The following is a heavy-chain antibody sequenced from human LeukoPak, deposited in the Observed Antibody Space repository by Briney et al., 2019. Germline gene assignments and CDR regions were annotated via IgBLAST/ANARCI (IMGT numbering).Heavy chain of an antibody. CDR1: GYTFTGYY. CDR3: AIVGATVGWFDP. J-gene: IGHJ5*02. V-gene: IGHV1-2*06. Sequence: EASVKVSCKASGYTFTGYYMHWVRQAPGQGLEWMGRINPNSGGTNYAQEFQGRVTMARDTSISTAYMELSRLRSDDTAVYYCAIVGATVGWFDPWGQGTLVTVSS. CDR2: INPNSGGT. D-gene: IGHD1-26*01.